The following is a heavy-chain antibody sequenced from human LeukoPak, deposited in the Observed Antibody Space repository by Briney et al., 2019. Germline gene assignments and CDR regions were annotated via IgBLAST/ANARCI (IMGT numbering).Heavy chain of an antibody. CDR3: ARRRYYDSSGYYPDAFDI. J-gene: IGHJ3*02. V-gene: IGHV5-51*01. CDR2: IYPGDSDT. CDR1: VYSFTSYW. D-gene: IGHD3-22*01. Sequence: GESLKISCKGSVYSFTSYWIGWVRQMPGKGLEWMGIIYPGDSDTRYSPSFQGQVTISADKSISTAYLQWSSLKASDTAMYYCARRRYYDSSGYYPDAFDIWGQGTMVTVSS.